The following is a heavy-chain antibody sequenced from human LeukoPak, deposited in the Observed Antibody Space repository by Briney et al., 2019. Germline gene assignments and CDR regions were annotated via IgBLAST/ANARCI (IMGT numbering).Heavy chain of an antibody. J-gene: IGHJ1*01. CDR3: ARAPSEIGGYYPEYFRH. Sequence: GGSLRLSCAASGFTFSTYWMHWVRQAPGKGLVWVSRIKSDGGTNYANSVKGRFTISRDNAKKTVSLQMNSLRPEDTGVYYCARAPSEIGGYYPEYFRHWGQGTLVTVSS. CDR1: GFTFSTYW. CDR2: IKSDGGT. D-gene: IGHD3-22*01. V-gene: IGHV3-74*01.